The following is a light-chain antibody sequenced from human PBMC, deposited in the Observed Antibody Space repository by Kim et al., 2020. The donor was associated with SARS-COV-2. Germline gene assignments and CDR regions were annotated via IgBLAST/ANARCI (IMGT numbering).Light chain of an antibody. J-gene: IGKJ2*01. CDR3: QHYGSVLRT. CDR2: GAS. Sequence: EIVLTQSPGTLSLSPGERATLSCRASQSISNTLLAWYQQRPGQAPRLLIYGASARATGIPDRFTGGGSGTDFTLTISRLEPEDFAVYYCQHYGSVLRTFGQGTKLEIK. V-gene: IGKV3-20*01. CDR1: QSISNTL.